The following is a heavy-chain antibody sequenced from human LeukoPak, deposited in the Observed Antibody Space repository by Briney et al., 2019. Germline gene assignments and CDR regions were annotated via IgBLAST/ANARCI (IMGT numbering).Heavy chain of an antibody. Sequence: SETLSLTCAVYGGSFSGYYWSWIRQPPGKGLEWIGEINHSGSTNYNPSLKSRVTISVDTSKNQFSLKLSSVTAADTAVYCCARAPYGSGGSWFDPWGQGTLVTVSS. D-gene: IGHD3-10*01. V-gene: IGHV4-34*01. CDR2: INHSGST. J-gene: IGHJ5*02. CDR1: GGSFSGYY. CDR3: ARAPYGSGGSWFDP.